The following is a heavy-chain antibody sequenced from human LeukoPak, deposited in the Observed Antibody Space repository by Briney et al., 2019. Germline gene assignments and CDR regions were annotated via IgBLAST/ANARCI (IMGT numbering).Heavy chain of an antibody. CDR3: ARGALGDYYDSSGYYPEDDY. V-gene: IGHV1-18*01. Sequence: ASVKVSCKASGYTFTSYGISWVRQAPGQGLEWMGWISAYNGNTNYAQKLQGRVTMTTDTSTSTAYMELRSLRSDDTAVYYCARGALGDYYDSSGYYPEDDYWGQGTLVTVSS. D-gene: IGHD3-22*01. CDR1: GYTFTSYG. CDR2: ISAYNGNT. J-gene: IGHJ4*02.